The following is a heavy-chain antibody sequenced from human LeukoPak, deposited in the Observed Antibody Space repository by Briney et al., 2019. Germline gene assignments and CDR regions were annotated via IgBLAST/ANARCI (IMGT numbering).Heavy chain of an antibody. CDR2: IKEDGSEK. J-gene: IGHJ4*02. V-gene: IGHV3-7*05. CDR3: ARWAESNDY. Sequence: GGSLRLSCAASGFAFSSFWMSWVRQAPGKGLEWVANIKEDGSEKYYVDSVKGRFTISRDNAKNSLYLQMNSLRAEDTAVYYCARWAESNDYWGQGTLVTVSS. CDR1: GFAFSSFW.